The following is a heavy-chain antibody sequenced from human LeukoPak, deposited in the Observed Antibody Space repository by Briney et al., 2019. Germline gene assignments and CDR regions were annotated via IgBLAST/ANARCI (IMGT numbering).Heavy chain of an antibody. Sequence: ASVKVSCKASGYTFTSYDVNWVRQAAGQGLEWMGWMNPNSGNTGYAQRFQGRVTMTRNTSISTAYMELSSLRSEDTAVYYCARGGYSTPSYYFDYWGQGTLVTVSS. J-gene: IGHJ4*02. V-gene: IGHV1-8*01. CDR1: GYTFTSYD. CDR2: MNPNSGNT. CDR3: ARGGYSTPSYYFDY. D-gene: IGHD3-22*01.